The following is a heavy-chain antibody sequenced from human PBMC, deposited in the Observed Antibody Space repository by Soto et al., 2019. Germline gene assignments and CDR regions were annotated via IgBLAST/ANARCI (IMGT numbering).Heavy chain of an antibody. CDR3: ARGGAGSDWDCYGMDV. Sequence: EVQLVESGGGLVQPGGSLRLSCAGSALTASKNYMSWVRQPPGKGLEWVSVIYSGGTTYYADSGKDRFSISRDNSKSTLYLQMDSLRAGDTAVYYCARGGAGSDWDCYGMDVWGQGTTVTVSS. J-gene: IGHJ6*02. D-gene: IGHD3-10*01. CDR2: IYSGGTT. V-gene: IGHV3-66*01. CDR1: ALTASKNY.